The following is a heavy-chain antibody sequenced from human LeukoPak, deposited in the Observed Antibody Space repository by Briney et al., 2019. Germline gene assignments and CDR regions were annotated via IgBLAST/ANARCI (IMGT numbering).Heavy chain of an antibody. J-gene: IGHJ6*02. V-gene: IGHV3-23*01. Sequence: GGSLRLSCAASGFTFSSYAMSWVRQAPGKGLEWVSAISGSGGSTYYADSVKGRFTISRDNSKNTPYLQMNSLRAEDTAVYYCAKGCPYYYGSGTPWHYYYYGMDVWGQGTTVTVSS. CDR2: ISGSGGST. D-gene: IGHD3-10*01. CDR3: AKGCPYYYGSGTPWHYYYYGMDV. CDR1: GFTFSSYA.